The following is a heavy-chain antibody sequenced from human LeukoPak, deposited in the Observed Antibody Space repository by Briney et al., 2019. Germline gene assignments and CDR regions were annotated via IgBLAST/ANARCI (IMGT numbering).Heavy chain of an antibody. Sequence: PGGSLRLSCAASGFTFSSYSMHWVRQAPGKGLEWVAFISYDGNIKYYADSVKGRFTISRDNSKVTLYLQMDSLRADDTAIYYCARQEFDGRWFGYYDCWGQGTLVTVSS. D-gene: IGHD3-10*01. J-gene: IGHJ4*02. CDR3: ARQEFDGRWFGYYDC. CDR2: ISYDGNIK. CDR1: GFTFSSYS. V-gene: IGHV3-30-3*01.